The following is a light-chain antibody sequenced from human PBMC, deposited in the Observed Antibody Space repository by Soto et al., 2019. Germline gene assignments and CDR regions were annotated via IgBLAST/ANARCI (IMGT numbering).Light chain of an antibody. V-gene: IGKV3-15*01. Sequence: EIVMTQSPATLSVSPGESATLSCRASQSVRSSLAWYQQKPDQAPRLLIYGASARATGSPARFSGSGSGTEYTLTISGLQSEDFAVYYCHQYNIWPQLLFGGGTKVDIK. J-gene: IGKJ4*01. CDR3: HQYNIWPQLL. CDR2: GAS. CDR1: QSVRSS.